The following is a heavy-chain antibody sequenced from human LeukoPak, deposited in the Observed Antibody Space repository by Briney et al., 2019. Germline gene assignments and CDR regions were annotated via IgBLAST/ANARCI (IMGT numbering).Heavy chain of an antibody. J-gene: IGHJ4*02. D-gene: IGHD5-18*01. V-gene: IGHV1-69*01. Sequence: SVKVSCKASGGTFISYAISWVRQAPGQGLEWMGGIIPIFGTANYAQKFQGRVTITADESTSTAYMELSSLGSEDTAVYYCATEDPKRGYSYGNIDYWGQGTLVTVSS. CDR2: IIPIFGTA. CDR1: GGTFISYA. CDR3: ATEDPKRGYSYGNIDY.